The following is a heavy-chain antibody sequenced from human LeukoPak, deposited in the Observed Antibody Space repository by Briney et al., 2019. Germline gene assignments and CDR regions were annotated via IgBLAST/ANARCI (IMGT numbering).Heavy chain of an antibody. CDR1: GGSISSGGYY. Sequence: SQTLSLTCTVSGGSISSGGYYWSWIRQHPGKGLEWIGYIYYSGSTYYNPSLKSRVTISVDTSKNQFSLRLSSVTAADTAVYYCAGLRGGYSYGLFDYWGQGTLVTVSS. V-gene: IGHV4-31*03. CDR2: IYYSGST. D-gene: IGHD5-18*01. J-gene: IGHJ4*02. CDR3: AGLRGGYSYGLFDY.